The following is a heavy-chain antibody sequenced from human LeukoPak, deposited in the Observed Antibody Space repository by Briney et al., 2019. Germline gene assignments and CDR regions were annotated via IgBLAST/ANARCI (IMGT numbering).Heavy chain of an antibody. V-gene: IGHV3-23*01. CDR1: GFTFSTYA. D-gene: IGHD2-2*02. CDR3: AKDDEGTCSDTTCYKWFDP. Sequence: RGSLRLSCAASGFTFSTYAMSWVRQAPGKGLEWVSSIRGRGDNTYYADSVKGRFTVSRDNSKNTLYLQMNSLRAEDTAVYYCAKDDEGTCSDTTCYKWFDPWGQGTLVTVSS. CDR2: IRGRGDNT. J-gene: IGHJ5*02.